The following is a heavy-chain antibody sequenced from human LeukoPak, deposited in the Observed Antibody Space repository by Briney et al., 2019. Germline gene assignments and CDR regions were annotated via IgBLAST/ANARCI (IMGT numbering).Heavy chain of an antibody. CDR2: IYHSGST. J-gene: IGHJ4*02. D-gene: IGHD6-13*01. Sequence: SETLSLTCTVSGYSISSGYYWGWIRQPPGKGLEWIGSIYHSGSTNYNPSLKSRVTISVDTSKNQFSLKLSSVTAADTAVYYCARRDIAAADFDYWGQGTLVTVSS. CDR1: GYSISSGYY. V-gene: IGHV4-38-2*02. CDR3: ARRDIAAADFDY.